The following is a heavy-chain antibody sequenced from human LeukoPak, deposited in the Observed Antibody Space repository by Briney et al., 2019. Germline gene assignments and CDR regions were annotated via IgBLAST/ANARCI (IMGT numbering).Heavy chain of an antibody. D-gene: IGHD3-22*01. CDR3: ARRHYYDSSGYSLDY. CDR1: GYTFTSYY. Sequence: ASVKVSCKACGYTFTSYYKHWVRQAPGQGLEWMGIINPSGGSTSYAQKFQGRVTMTRDMSTSTVYMELSSLRSEDTAVYYCARRHYYDSSGYSLDYWGQGTLVTVSS. CDR2: INPSGGST. V-gene: IGHV1-46*01. J-gene: IGHJ4*02.